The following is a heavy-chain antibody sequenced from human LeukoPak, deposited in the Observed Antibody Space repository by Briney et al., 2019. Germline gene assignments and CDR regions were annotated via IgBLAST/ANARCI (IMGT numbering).Heavy chain of an antibody. CDR1: GFTFTSYA. V-gene: IGHV3-23*01. CDR3: AKSFCSSTSCYWITMSFDY. D-gene: IGHD2-2*01. CDR2: ISGSGSST. Sequence: GGSLRLSCAASGFTFTSYAMNWVRQAPGKGLEWVSGISGSGSSTYYADSVKGRLIISRDNSKDTLYLQMSSLRAEDTAVYYCAKSFCSSTSCYWITMSFDYWGQGTLVTVSS. J-gene: IGHJ4*02.